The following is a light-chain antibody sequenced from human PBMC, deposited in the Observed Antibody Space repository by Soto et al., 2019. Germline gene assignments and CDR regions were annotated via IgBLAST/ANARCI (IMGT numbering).Light chain of an antibody. CDR3: QQYNNWPSWT. Sequence: EIVLTQSPGTLSLSPGERATLSCRASQSVSSSYLAWYQQKPGQAPRLLIYGASHRATGVPARFSGSGSGTEFTLTISSLQSEDFAVYYCQQYNNWPSWTFGQGTKVDIK. CDR1: QSVSSSY. V-gene: IGKV3D-15*01. CDR2: GAS. J-gene: IGKJ1*01.